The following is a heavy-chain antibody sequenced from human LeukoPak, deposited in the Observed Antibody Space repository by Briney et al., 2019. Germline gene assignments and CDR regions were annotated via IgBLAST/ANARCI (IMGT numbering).Heavy chain of an antibody. J-gene: IGHJ4*02. Sequence: GGSLRLSCAASGFTFNNSQMNGVRQAPGRGLECISYISRSGRTIYYADSLKGRFTVSRDNAKNSLYLRMNNLRAEDTAVYYCARGEYYFDYWGQGTLVTVSS. CDR3: ARGEYYFDY. CDR1: GFTFNNSQ. V-gene: IGHV3-48*03. CDR2: ISRSGRTI.